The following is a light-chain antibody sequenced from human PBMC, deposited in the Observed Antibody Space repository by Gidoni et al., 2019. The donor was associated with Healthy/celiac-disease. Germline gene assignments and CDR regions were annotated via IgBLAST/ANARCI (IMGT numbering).Light chain of an antibody. CDR1: QSVSSSY. V-gene: IGKV3-20*01. J-gene: IGKJ2*01. CDR2: GAS. Sequence: EFVLTNSQATLPLSPGERATLSCRASQSVSSSYLAWYQQKPGQAPRLLIYGASSRATGIPDRFSGSGSGTDFTLTISRLEPEDFAVYYCQQYGSSPMYTFGQGTKLEIK. CDR3: QQYGSSPMYT.